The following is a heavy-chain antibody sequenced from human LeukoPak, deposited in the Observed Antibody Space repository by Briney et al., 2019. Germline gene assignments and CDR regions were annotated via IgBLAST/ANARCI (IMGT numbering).Heavy chain of an antibody. J-gene: IGHJ4*02. D-gene: IGHD3-16*01. CDR1: GYTVTYYD. CDR2: RNPNSGKT. V-gene: IGHV1-8*01. CDR3: ARHTTHGDYNPNDY. Sequence: ASVKVSCKASGYTVTYYDINWVRQATGQGLEWMGWRNPNSGKTGYTQKFQGRGTMTRNTSISTAYMELSSLRSDDTAVYYCARHTTHGDYNPNDYWGQGTLVTVSS.